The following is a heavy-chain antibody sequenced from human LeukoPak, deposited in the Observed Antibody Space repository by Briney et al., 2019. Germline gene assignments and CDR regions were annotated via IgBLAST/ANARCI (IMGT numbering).Heavy chain of an antibody. Sequence: SETLSLTCAVYGGSFSGYYWSWIRQPPGKGLEWTGEINHSGSTNYNPSLKSRVTISVDTSKNQFSLKLSSVTAADTAVYYCARVRYGDYASPIDYWGQGTLVTVSS. J-gene: IGHJ4*02. CDR3: ARVRYGDYASPIDY. D-gene: IGHD4-17*01. V-gene: IGHV4-34*01. CDR1: GGSFSGYY. CDR2: INHSGST.